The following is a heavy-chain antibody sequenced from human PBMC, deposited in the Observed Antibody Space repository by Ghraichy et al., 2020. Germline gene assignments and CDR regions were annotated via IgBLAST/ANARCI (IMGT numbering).Heavy chain of an antibody. CDR2: IYYSGST. V-gene: IGHV4-39*07. CDR1: GGSISSSSYY. CDR3: AREVDTAMGNFDY. J-gene: IGHJ4*02. D-gene: IGHD5-18*01. Sequence: SETLSLTCTVSGGSISSSSYYWGWIRQPPGKGLEWIGSIYYSGSTYYNPSLKSRVTISVDTSKNQFSLKLSSVTAADTAVYYCAREVDTAMGNFDYWGQGTLVTVSS.